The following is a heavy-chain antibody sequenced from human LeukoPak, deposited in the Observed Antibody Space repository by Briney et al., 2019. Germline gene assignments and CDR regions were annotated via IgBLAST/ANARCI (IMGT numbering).Heavy chain of an antibody. D-gene: IGHD2/OR15-2a*01. J-gene: IGHJ6*01. Sequence: PGGSLRLSCAASGFTFSGFAMSWVRRTPGKGLEWVSGISGSGDNTLYAASVKGRFTISRDNSKNTLYLEMNSLRAEDTAIYYCAKMKGHPLQKYYMDVWGQGTTVTVPS. V-gene: IGHV3-23*01. CDR2: ISGSGDNT. CDR1: GFTFSGFA. CDR3: AKMKGHPLQKYYMDV.